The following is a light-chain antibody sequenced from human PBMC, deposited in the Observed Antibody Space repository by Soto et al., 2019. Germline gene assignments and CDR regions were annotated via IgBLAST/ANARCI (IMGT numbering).Light chain of an antibody. V-gene: IGKV3-15*01. CDR3: QQYNNWPPWT. J-gene: IGKJ1*01. CDR2: GTS. CDR1: QDVSTN. Sequence: EVVLTQSPPTQSVSPGESASLSCRASQDVSTNLAWYQHKPGQAPSLLIYGTSIRATGIPARFSGSGSGTDFTLTISSLQSEDFAVYYCQQYNNWPPWTFGPGTTVDIK.